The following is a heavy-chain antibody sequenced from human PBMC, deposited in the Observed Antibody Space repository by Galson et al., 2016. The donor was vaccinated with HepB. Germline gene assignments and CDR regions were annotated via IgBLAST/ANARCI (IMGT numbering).Heavy chain of an antibody. CDR2: INDDGGAT. Sequence: SLRLSCAASGFTFSSYAMSWVRQAPGKGLDWVAAINDDGGATFYADSVKGQVTISADKSINTAYLQWSALKASDSAMYYCARRLTPGSPLDSFDMWGQGTMVTVSS. J-gene: IGHJ3*02. CDR1: GFTFSSYA. V-gene: IGHV3-23*01. CDR3: ARRLTPGSPLDSFDM. D-gene: IGHD1-1*01.